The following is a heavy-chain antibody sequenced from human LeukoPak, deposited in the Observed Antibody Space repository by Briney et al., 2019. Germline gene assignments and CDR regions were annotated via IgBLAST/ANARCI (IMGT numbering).Heavy chain of an antibody. V-gene: IGHV3-30*02. CDR3: AKGSSGWSIDY. J-gene: IGHJ4*02. D-gene: IGHD6-19*01. CDR2: IRYDGSNK. CDR1: VFTFSNYG. Sequence: HSGGSLRLSCAASVFTFSNYGMHWVRQAPGKGLEGVAFIRYDGSNKYYADSVKGRFTISRDNSNNTLYLQMNSLRLKYTAVYDCAKGSSGWSIDYGGEGPLVTVSS.